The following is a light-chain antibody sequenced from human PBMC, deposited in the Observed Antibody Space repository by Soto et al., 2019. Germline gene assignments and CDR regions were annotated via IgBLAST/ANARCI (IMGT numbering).Light chain of an antibody. V-gene: IGKV3-15*01. J-gene: IGKJ5*01. CDR1: ESVSSN. CDR3: QQYNSWPPIT. CDR2: GAS. Sequence: EVVMTQSPATLSVSPGERATLSCRASESVSSNLAWYQQRPGQAPRLVIYGASTRATGTPARFSGGGSGTEFTLTISSLQSEDFAVYYCQQYNSWPPITVGQGTRLEIK.